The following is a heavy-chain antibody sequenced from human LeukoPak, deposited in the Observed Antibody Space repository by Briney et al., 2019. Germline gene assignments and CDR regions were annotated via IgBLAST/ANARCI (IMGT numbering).Heavy chain of an antibody. CDR2: ISYDGSNK. J-gene: IGHJ4*02. CDR1: AVVFSPYS. CDR3: ARRSSWPFHFDY. D-gene: IGHD6-13*01. Sequence: GGSLRLSCAASAVVFSPYSMHWVRQAPGKGLEWVAVISYDGSNKYYADSVKGRFTISRDNSKNTLYLQMNSLRAEDTAVYYCARRSSWPFHFDYWGQGTLVTVSS. V-gene: IGHV3-30-3*01.